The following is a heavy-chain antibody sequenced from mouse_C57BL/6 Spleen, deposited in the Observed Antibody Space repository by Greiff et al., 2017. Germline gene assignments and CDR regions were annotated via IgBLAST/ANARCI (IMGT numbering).Heavy chain of an antibody. CDR2: IYPGSGST. CDR1: GYTFTSYW. Sequence: QVQLQQPGAELVKPGASVKMSCKASGYTFTSYWITWVKQRPGQGLEWIGDIYPGSGSTNYNEKFKSKATLTVDTSSSTAYMQLSSLTSEDSAVYYCARRYYGSSYVGYWGQGTTLTVSS. CDR3: ARRYYGSSYVGY. V-gene: IGHV1-55*01. J-gene: IGHJ2*01. D-gene: IGHD1-1*01.